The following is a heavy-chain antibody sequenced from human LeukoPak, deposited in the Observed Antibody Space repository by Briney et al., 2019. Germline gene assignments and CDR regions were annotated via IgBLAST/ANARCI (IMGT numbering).Heavy chain of an antibody. D-gene: IGHD4-17*01. CDR1: GGTFSSYA. CDR2: IIPIFGTA. CDR3: ARQMTYGDYGFDWFDP. Sequence: SVKVSCKASGGTFSSYAISWVRQAPGQGLEWMGGIIPIFGTANYAQKFQGRVAITADESTSTAYMELSSLRSEDTAVYYCARQMTYGDYGFDWFDPWGQGTLVTVSS. V-gene: IGHV1-69*13. J-gene: IGHJ5*02.